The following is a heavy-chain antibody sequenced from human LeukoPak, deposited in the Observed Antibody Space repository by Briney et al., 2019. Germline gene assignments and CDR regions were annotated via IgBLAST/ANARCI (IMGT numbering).Heavy chain of an antibody. D-gene: IGHD3-22*01. J-gene: IGHJ4*02. CDR2: INTNTGNP. CDR1: GYTFTSYA. V-gene: IGHV7-4-1*02. Sequence: ASVKVSCKASGYTFTSYAMNWVRQAPGQGLEWMGWINTNTGNPTYAQGFTGRFVFSLDTSVSTAYLQISSLKAEDTAVYYCARDQYYYDSSGYSAPGFDYWGQGTLVTVSS. CDR3: ARDQYYYDSSGYSAPGFDY.